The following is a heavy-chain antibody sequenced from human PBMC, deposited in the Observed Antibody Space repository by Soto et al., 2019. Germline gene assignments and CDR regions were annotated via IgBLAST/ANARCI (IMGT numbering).Heavy chain of an antibody. CDR2: ISGSGGST. CDR1: GFTLSGYW. CDR3: AKDPRGITIFGVVINGDAFDI. D-gene: IGHD3-3*01. Sequence: GGSLRLSCGASGFTLSGYWMTWVRQAPGKGLEWVAAISGSGGSTYYADSVKGRFTISRDNSKNTLYLQMNSLRAEDTAVYYCAKDPRGITIFGVVINGDAFDIWGQGTMVTVSS. J-gene: IGHJ3*02. V-gene: IGHV3-23*01.